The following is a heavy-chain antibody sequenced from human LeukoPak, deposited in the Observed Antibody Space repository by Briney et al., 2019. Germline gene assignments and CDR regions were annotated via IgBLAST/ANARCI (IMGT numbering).Heavy chain of an antibody. J-gene: IGHJ4*02. Sequence: SETLSLTCTVSGGPISSYYWSWIRHPPGQGLEWIGYIYYSGSTNYNPPLKRRVTISVDTSKNQFSLKLSSVTAADTAVYYCAGDHRDQYYFDYWGQGTLVTVSS. CDR2: IYYSGST. CDR1: GGPISSYY. D-gene: IGHD2-2*01. V-gene: IGHV4-59*01. CDR3: AGDHRDQYYFDY.